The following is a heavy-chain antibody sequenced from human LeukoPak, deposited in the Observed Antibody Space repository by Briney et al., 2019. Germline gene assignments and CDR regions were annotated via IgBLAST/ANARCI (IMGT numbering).Heavy chain of an antibody. D-gene: IGHD3-22*01. Sequence: PGGSLRLSCAASGFTFTDYFMSWIRQAPGKGLEWISYISNSGNTIYYADSVKGRFTISRDNAKNSLYLQMNSLRAEDTAVYYCARDRGTYYYGNSGYYNDYWGQGTLVTVSS. V-gene: IGHV3-11*04. CDR2: ISNSGNTI. CDR3: ARDRGTYYYGNSGYYNDY. J-gene: IGHJ4*02. CDR1: GFTFTDYF.